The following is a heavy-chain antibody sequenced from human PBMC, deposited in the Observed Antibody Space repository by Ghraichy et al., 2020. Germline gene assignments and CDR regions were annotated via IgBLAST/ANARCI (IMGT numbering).Heavy chain of an antibody. D-gene: IGHD5-24*01. CDR1: GFTFSNFD. V-gene: IGHV3-21*04. Sequence: GGSLRLSCAGSGFTFSNFDMNWVRQAPGKGLEWVSFISRNSNSRYYADSVKGRFTVSRDNVQNSMDLQMDSLTAEDTAVYYCAKGCLQIGRCDLWGQGTLVSVSS. CDR3: AKGCLQIGRCDL. J-gene: IGHJ5*02. CDR2: ISRNSNSR.